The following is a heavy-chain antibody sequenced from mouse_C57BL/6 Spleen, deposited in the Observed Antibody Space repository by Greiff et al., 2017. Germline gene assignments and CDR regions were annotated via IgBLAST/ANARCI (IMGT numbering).Heavy chain of an antibody. V-gene: IGHV1-19*01. J-gene: IGHJ3*01. D-gene: IGHD2-5*01. CDR1: GYTFTDYY. Sequence: EVQLQQSGPVLVKPGASVKMSCKASGYTFTDYYMNWVKQSHGKSLEWIGVINPYNGGTSYNQKFKGKATLTVDKSSSTAYMELNILTSEDSAVYYCVDYCSNYGFAYWGQGTLVTVSA. CDR3: VDYCSNYGFAY. CDR2: INPYNGGT.